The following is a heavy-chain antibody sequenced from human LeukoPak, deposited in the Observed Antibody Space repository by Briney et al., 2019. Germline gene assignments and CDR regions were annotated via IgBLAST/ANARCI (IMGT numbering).Heavy chain of an antibody. V-gene: IGHV3-23*01. Sequence: PGGSLRLSCAASGFTFSSYAMSWVRQAPGKGLEWVSAISGSGGSTYYADSVKGRFTISRDNSKNTLYLQMNSLRAEDTAVYYCAKPPVAVGGVRYFDYWGQGTLVTVSS. CDR2: ISGSGGST. D-gene: IGHD2-8*02. J-gene: IGHJ4*02. CDR1: GFTFSSYA. CDR3: AKPPVAVGGVRYFDY.